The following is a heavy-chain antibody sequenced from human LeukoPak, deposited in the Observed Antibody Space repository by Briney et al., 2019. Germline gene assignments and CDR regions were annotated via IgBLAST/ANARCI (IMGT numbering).Heavy chain of an antibody. J-gene: IGHJ4*02. CDR3: ARARSLAVVTSVYLDY. Sequence: WGSLRLSCAASGFTFRGYAMHWVRQAPGKGLEWVAVVSYDESDKYYADSVKGRFTISRDNSKNTLYLQINSLRVEDTAVYYCARARSLAVVTSVYLDYWGQGTLVTVSS. V-gene: IGHV3-30*04. CDR1: GFTFRGYA. D-gene: IGHD6-19*01. CDR2: VSYDESDK.